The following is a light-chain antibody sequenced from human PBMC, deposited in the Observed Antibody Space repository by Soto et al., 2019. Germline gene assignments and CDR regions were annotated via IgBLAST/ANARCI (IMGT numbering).Light chain of an antibody. Sequence: IVLTQSPGTLSLSPGEGATLSCRASQSISSNFLAWYQRKRGQAPRLLIHGASNRATGIPDRFSGSGSGTDFTLTITRLEPEDFAVYYCQQYGGSPRTFGQGTKVDIK. CDR2: GAS. CDR1: QSISSNF. J-gene: IGKJ1*01. V-gene: IGKV3-20*01. CDR3: QQYGGSPRT.